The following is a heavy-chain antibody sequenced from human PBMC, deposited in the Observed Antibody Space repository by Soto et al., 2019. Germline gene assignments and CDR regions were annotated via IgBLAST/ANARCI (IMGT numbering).Heavy chain of an antibody. Sequence: ASVKVSCKASGYTFTNYDINWERQATGQGLEWMGWMNPSNGNTGYAQKFQGRGTMTSDTSISTAYMELSSLTSADTAVYYCARLVRNKLPTFDYWGQVALLAVSS. CDR1: GYTFTNYD. D-gene: IGHD1-1*01. J-gene: IGHJ4*02. CDR2: MNPSNGNT. CDR3: ARLVRNKLPTFDY. V-gene: IGHV1-8*01.